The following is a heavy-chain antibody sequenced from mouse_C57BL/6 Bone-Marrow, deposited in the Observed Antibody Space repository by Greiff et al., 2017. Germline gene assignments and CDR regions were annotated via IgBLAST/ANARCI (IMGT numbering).Heavy chain of an antibody. CDR3: AREGWFPTGWFAY. CDR1: GYTFTSYW. CDR2: IDPSDSYT. J-gene: IGHJ3*01. Sequence: QVQLKQPGAELVKPGASVKLSCKASGYTFTSYWMQWVKQRPGQGLEWIGEIDPSDSYTNYNQKFKGKATLTVDTSSSTAYMQLSSLTSEDSAVYYCAREGWFPTGWFAYWGQGTLVTVSA. V-gene: IGHV1-50*01. D-gene: IGHD2-3*01.